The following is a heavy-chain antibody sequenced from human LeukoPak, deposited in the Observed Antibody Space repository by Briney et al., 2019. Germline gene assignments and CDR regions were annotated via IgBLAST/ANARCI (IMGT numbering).Heavy chain of an antibody. V-gene: IGHV1-8*01. Sequence: ASVKVSCKASGYTFTSYDINWVRQATGQGLEWMGWMNPNSGNTGYAQKFQGRVTMTRNTSISTAYMELSSLRFEDTAVYYCARVFSGWNYYYYYYMDVWGKGTTVTVSS. CDR1: GYTFTSYD. CDR3: ARVFSGWNYYYYYYMDV. CDR2: MNPNSGNT. J-gene: IGHJ6*03. D-gene: IGHD6-19*01.